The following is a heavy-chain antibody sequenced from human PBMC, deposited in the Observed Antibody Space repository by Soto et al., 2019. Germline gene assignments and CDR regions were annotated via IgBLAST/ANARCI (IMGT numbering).Heavy chain of an antibody. J-gene: IGHJ4*02. Sequence: ASVKVSCKASGYTFTSYDINWVRQATGQGLEWMGWMNPNSGNTGYAQKFQGRVTMTRNTSISTAYMELGSLRSEDTAVYYCARGLAPIDFGVSDYWGQGTLVTVSS. CDR1: GYTFTSYD. D-gene: IGHD3-3*01. CDR2: MNPNSGNT. CDR3: ARGLAPIDFGVSDY. V-gene: IGHV1-8*01.